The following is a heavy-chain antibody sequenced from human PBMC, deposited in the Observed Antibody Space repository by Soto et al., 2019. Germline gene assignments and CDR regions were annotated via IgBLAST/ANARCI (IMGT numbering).Heavy chain of an antibody. Sequence: VASVKVSCKNSGCTFTKYGISWLRQAHGKGLEWLGWISGYNGKTNYAQKLQGRFTMTKDPSTSTAYMELTSPRSADTAVYFCPRERSHRSTNFDYWG. CDR2: ISGYNGKT. V-gene: IGHV1-18*04. J-gene: IGHJ4*01. CDR3: PRERSHRSTNFDY. CDR1: GCTFTKYG.